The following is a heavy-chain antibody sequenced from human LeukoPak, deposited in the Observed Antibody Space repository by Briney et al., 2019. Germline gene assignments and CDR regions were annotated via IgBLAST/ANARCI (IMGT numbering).Heavy chain of an antibody. D-gene: IGHD2-21*02. J-gene: IGHJ4*02. Sequence: GGSLRLSCAVSGFTFSDYYMDWVRQAPGKGLEWVSVISGSGRTTYYADSVKGRFTISRDNSRNTLDLQMNSLRAEDTALYYCAREPKNCDVDCHVLLDNWGQGTLVTVSS. V-gene: IGHV3-23*01. CDR1: GFTFSDYY. CDR3: AREPKNCDVDCHVLLDN. CDR2: ISGSGRTT.